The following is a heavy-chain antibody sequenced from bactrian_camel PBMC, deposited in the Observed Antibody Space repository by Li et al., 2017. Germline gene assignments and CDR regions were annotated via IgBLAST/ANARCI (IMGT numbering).Heavy chain of an antibody. Sequence: LRLSCAASKYAFSSNCIGWFRQAPGKVRERVGLIDAGGTSTWYADSVKGRFSISQDDAKNTVYLQMNSLRLEGTAMYYCAADRAWVTPQRGRGAYWGQGTQVTVS. CDR1: KYAFSSNC. J-gene: IGHJ4*01. V-gene: IGHV3S25*01. D-gene: IGHD2*01. CDR3: AADRAWVTPQRGRGAY. CDR2: IDAGGTST.